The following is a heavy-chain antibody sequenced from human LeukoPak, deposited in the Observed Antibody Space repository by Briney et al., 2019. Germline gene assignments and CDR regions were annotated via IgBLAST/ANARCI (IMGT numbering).Heavy chain of an antibody. CDR1: GGSFSGYY. V-gene: IGHV4-34*01. D-gene: IGHD1-7*01. CDR3: ARGSGMNWYYY. J-gene: IGHJ4*02. CDR2: INHSGST. Sequence: SETLSLTCAVYGGSFSGYYWSWIRQPPGKGLEWIGEINHSGSTNYNPSLKSLVTISVDTSKNQFSLKLSSVTAADTAVYYCARGSGMNWYYYWGQGTLVTVSS.